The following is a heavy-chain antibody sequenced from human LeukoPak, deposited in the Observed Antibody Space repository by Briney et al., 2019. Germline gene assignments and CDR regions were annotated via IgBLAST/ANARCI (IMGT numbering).Heavy chain of an antibody. D-gene: IGHD3-10*01. CDR2: IYPGDSVT. J-gene: IGHJ4*02. CDR3: ATSYYYGSGSYPFDY. V-gene: IGHV5-51*01. Sequence: GESLKISCKGSGYSFTSYWIGWVRQMPGKGLEWMGIIYPGDSVTRYSPSFQGQVTISADKSISTAYLQWSSLKASDTAMYYCATSYYYGSGSYPFDYWGQGTLVTVSS. CDR1: GYSFTSYW.